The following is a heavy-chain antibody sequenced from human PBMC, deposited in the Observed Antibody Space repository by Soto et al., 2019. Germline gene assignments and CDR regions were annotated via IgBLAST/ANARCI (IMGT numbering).Heavy chain of an antibody. J-gene: IGHJ5*02. V-gene: IGHV1-3*01. Sequence: ASVKVSCKASGYTFTSYAMHWVRQAPGQRLEWMGWINAGNGNTKYSQKFQGRVTITRDTSASTAYMELSSLRSEDTAVYYCARGPTYYDILTGYSVLGFDPWGQGTLVTVSS. CDR2: INAGNGNT. CDR3: ARGPTYYDILTGYSVLGFDP. D-gene: IGHD3-9*01. CDR1: GYTFTSYA.